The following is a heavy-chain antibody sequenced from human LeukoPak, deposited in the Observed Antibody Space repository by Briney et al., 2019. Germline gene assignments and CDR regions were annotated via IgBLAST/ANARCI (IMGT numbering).Heavy chain of an antibody. J-gene: IGHJ4*02. CDR3: ARVAYDSSGSDFDY. D-gene: IGHD3-22*01. CDR1: GGSISSSNW. CDR2: IYHSGST. V-gene: IGHV4-4*02. Sequence: SGTLSLTCAVSGGSISSSNWWSWVRQPPGKGLEWIGEIYHSGSTNYNPSLKSRITISVDRSKNQFSLKLSSVTAADTAVYYCARVAYDSSGSDFDYWGQGTLVTVSS.